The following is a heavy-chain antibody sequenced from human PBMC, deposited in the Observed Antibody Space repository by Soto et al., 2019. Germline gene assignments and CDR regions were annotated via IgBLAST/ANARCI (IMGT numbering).Heavy chain of an antibody. J-gene: IGHJ6*02. CDR2: IGYSGST. CDR3: ARRTGDYGPYGMDV. D-gene: IGHD3-9*01. Sequence: PSETLSLTCAVSSGSITRGDYLWTWIRQPPGKGLEWIGYIGYSGSTFYNPSLKSRVTISIDTSKNQFSVKLSSVTAADTAVYYCARRTGDYGPYGMDVWGQGTTVTVSS. CDR1: SGSITRGDYL. V-gene: IGHV4-30-4*01.